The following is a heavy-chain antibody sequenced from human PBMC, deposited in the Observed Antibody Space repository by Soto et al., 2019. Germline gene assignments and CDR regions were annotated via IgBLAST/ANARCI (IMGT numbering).Heavy chain of an antibody. CDR3: AKDFDAYSSGRYGMDV. J-gene: IGHJ6*02. D-gene: IGHD6-19*01. CDR2: IIPIFGTA. CDR1: GCPFSSYA. Sequence: SVKVSCTASGCPFSSYALSWVRHAPGQGLEWMGGIIPIFGTANYAQKFQGRVTISRDNSKNTLYLQMNILRAEDTAVYYCAKDFDAYSSGRYGMDVWGQGTTVTVSS. V-gene: IGHV1-69*05.